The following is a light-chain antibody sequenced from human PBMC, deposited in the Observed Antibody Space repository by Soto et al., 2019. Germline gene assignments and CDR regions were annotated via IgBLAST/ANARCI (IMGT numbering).Light chain of an antibody. V-gene: IGLV2-23*02. Sequence: QSVLTQPASVSGSPGQSITISCTGTSSDVGSYNLVSWYQQHPGKAPKLMIYEVSKRPSGVSNRFSGSKSGNTASLTISGLQAEDEADYYCRSYAGSSTPVVFGGGTKLTVL. CDR3: RSYAGSSTPVV. CDR2: EVS. CDR1: SSDVGSYNL. J-gene: IGLJ2*01.